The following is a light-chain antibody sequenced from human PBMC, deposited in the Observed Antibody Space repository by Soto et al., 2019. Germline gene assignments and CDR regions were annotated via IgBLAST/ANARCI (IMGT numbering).Light chain of an antibody. CDR2: EVT. CDR1: SSDIGAYNY. CDR3: SSYTSTSTLYV. Sequence: QSVLTQPASVSGSPGQSITISCIGTSSDIGAYNYVSWYQQHPGKVPKLMIYEVTNRPSGLSNRLSGSKSGNTASLTISGLQAEDEADYFCSSYTSTSTLYVFGTGTKVTVL. V-gene: IGLV2-14*01. J-gene: IGLJ1*01.